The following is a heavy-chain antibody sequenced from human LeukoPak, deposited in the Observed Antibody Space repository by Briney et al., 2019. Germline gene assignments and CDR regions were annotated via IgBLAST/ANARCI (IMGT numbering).Heavy chain of an antibody. CDR2: ISWNSGSI. CDR1: GFIFDDYA. D-gene: IGHD6-6*01. V-gene: IGHV3-9*01. J-gene: IGHJ4*02. CDR3: AKDRDYSSSGASVDY. Sequence: GGSLRLSCAASGFIFDDYAMHWVRQAPGKGLEWVSGISWNSGSIGYADSVKGRFTISRDNAKNSVYLQMNSLRAEDTALYYCAKDRDYSSSGASVDYWGQGTLVTVSS.